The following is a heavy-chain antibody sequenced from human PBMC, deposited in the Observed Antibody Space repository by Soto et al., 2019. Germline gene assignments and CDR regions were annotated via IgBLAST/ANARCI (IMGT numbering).Heavy chain of an antibody. Sequence: SGGSLRLSCAASGFTFSSYWMHWVRQAPGRGLVWVSRIKTDGSGTYYADSVKGRLTISRDNAKNTLYLQMNSLRVEDTAVYYCARQYCSGGSCYGRGAFDIWGQGTMVTVSS. J-gene: IGHJ3*02. CDR3: ARQYCSGGSCYGRGAFDI. CDR1: GFTFSSYW. CDR2: IKTDGSGT. V-gene: IGHV3-74*01. D-gene: IGHD2-15*01.